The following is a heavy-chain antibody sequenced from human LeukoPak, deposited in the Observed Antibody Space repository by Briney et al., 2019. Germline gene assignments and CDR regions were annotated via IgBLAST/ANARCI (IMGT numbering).Heavy chain of an antibody. J-gene: IGHJ4*02. V-gene: IGHV3-21*01. CDR2: ISHSSTYI. Sequence: GGSLRLSCAASGFTFSTFGFNWVRQAPGKGLGWVSSISHSSTYISYADSVKGRFTISRDNARNSLYLQMDSLRAEDTAVYYCARGYYYDSSVAYWGQGTLVTVSS. D-gene: IGHD3-22*01. CDR1: GFTFSTFG. CDR3: ARGYYYDSSVAY.